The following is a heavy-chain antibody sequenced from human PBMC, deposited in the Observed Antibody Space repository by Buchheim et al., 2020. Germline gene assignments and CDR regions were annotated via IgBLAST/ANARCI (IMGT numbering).Heavy chain of an antibody. V-gene: IGHV3-74*01. D-gene: IGHD2-2*01. Sequence: EVQLVESGGGLVQPGGSLRLSCAASGFTFSSYWMHWVRQAPGKGLVWVSRINSDGSSTSYADSVKGRFTISRDNAKNTLYLQMNSLRAEDTAVYYCAKDLHCSSTSCYVSYYYYGMDVWGQGTT. CDR3: AKDLHCSSTSCYVSYYYYGMDV. CDR2: INSDGSST. CDR1: GFTFSSYW. J-gene: IGHJ6*02.